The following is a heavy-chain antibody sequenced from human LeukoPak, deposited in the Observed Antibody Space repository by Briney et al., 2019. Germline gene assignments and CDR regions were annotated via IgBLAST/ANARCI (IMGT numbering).Heavy chain of an antibody. V-gene: IGHV5-51*01. CDR2: VYPGESET. CDR3: ARVSLDCTGGTCLDLDC. D-gene: IGHD2-8*02. J-gene: IGHJ4*02. Sequence: GESLKISCKASGYRFINYWIAWVRQMPGKGLEWVGMVYPGESETRYSPSFQGQVTVSADKSIDTAYLQWRRLKASDTAMYYCARVSLDCTGGTCLDLDCWGQGTLVTISS. CDR1: GYRFINYW.